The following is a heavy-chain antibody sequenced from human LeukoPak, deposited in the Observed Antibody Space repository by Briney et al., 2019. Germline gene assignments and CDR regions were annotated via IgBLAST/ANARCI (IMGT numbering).Heavy chain of an antibody. CDR1: GYTFTSYG. J-gene: IGHJ4*02. Sequence: ASVKVSFTASGYTFTSYGITWVRQAPGQGLEWMGWISAYNGNTNYAQKLQGRVTMTTDTSTSTAYLDLRSLRSDDTAVYYCARAEQYQLLLHWGQGTLVTVSS. V-gene: IGHV1-18*01. CDR2: ISAYNGNT. CDR3: ARAEQYQLLLH. D-gene: IGHD2-2*01.